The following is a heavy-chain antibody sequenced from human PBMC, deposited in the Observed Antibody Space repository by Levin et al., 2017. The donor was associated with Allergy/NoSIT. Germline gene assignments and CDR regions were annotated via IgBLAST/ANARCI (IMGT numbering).Heavy chain of an antibody. Sequence: ASVKVSCKASGYTFTSYDINWVRQATGQGLEWMGWMNPNSGNTGYAQKFQGRVTMTRNTSISTAYMELSSLRSEDTAVYYCATVTTFLNWMENYYYMDVWGKGTTVTVSS. CDR2: MNPNSGNT. CDR3: ATVTTFLNWMENYYYMDV. CDR1: GYTFTSYD. V-gene: IGHV1-8*01. D-gene: IGHD3-16*01. J-gene: IGHJ6*03.